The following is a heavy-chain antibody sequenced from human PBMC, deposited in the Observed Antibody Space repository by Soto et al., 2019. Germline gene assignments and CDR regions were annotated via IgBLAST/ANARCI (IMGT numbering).Heavy chain of an antibody. CDR3: ARHGPHGYDHNQFDY. CDR1: GGSISSSSYY. Sequence: SETLSLTWTVSGGSISSSSYYWGWIRQPPGKGLEWIGSIYYSGSTYYNPSLKSRVTISVDTSKNQFSLKLSSVTAADTAVYYCARHGPHGYDHNQFDYWGQGTLVTVSS. D-gene: IGHD5-12*01. CDR2: IYYSGST. J-gene: IGHJ4*02. V-gene: IGHV4-39*01.